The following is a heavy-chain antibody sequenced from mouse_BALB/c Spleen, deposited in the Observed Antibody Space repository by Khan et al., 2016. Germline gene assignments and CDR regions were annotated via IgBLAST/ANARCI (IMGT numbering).Heavy chain of an antibody. J-gene: IGHJ3*01. CDR1: GFSLTGYG. CDR3: SSEYDGVAY. CDR2: IWADGRT. V-gene: IGHV2-6-7*01. Sequence: QVQLKESGPGLVAPSQSLSITCTVSGFSLTGYGVNWVRQPPGKGLEWLGKIWADGRTDYNSALKSRVSISKDNSKSQVALKMNSLQTDDTAKYYSSSEYDGVAYWGQGTLVIVSA. D-gene: IGHD2-14*01.